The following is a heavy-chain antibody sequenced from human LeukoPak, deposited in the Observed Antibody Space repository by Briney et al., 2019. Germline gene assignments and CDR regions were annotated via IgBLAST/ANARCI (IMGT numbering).Heavy chain of an antibody. V-gene: IGHV3-33*01. J-gene: IGHJ3*02. CDR3: ARDRDGDYVDAFDI. Sequence: GRSLRLSCAASGFTFSNYGMHWVRQAPGKGLEWVAVIWYDGSNKYYADSVKGRFTISRDNSKNTLYLQMNSLRAEGTAVYYCARDRDGDYVDAFDIWGQGTMVTVSS. CDR1: GFTFSNYG. D-gene: IGHD4-17*01. CDR2: IWYDGSNK.